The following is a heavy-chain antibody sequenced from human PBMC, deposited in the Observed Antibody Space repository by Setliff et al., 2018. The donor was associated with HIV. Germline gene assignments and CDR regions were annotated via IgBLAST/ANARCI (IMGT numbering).Heavy chain of an antibody. CDR2: IIHSGST. CDR3: ARRSGFFLDY. J-gene: IGHJ4*02. Sequence: SETLSLTCTVSGTSIRSRFWSWIRQPPGKGLEWSGEIIHSGSTNYNPSLKSRVTISGDTSKNQFSLKLSSVTAADTAVYYCARRSGFFLDYWGQGTLVTVSS. CDR1: GTSIRSRF. V-gene: IGHV4-34*12. D-gene: IGHD3-3*01.